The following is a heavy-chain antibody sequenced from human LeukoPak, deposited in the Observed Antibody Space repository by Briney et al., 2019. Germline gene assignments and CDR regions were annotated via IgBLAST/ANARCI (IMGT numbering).Heavy chain of an antibody. CDR1: GFTFSGSA. CDR3: TGNYYGSGSYADFDY. Sequence: GGSLRLPCAASGFTFSGSALHWVRQASGKGLEWVGRIRSTANGYATAYAASVKGRFTISRDDSKNTAYLQMDSLKTEDTAVYYCTGNYYGSGSYADFDYWGQGTLVTVSS. V-gene: IGHV3-73*01. D-gene: IGHD3-10*01. J-gene: IGHJ4*02. CDR2: IRSTANGYAT.